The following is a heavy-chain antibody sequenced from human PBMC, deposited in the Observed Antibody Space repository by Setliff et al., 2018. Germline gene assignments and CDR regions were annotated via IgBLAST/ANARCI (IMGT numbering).Heavy chain of an antibody. CDR3: ARGINWYFNL. CDR2: IYTSWST. D-gene: IGHD3-16*01. V-gene: IGHV4-61*09. J-gene: IGHJ2*01. CDR1: GFSISSRYY. Sequence: SETLSLTCAVSGFSISSRYYWGWFRQPAGKELEWIGQIYTSWSTNYNPSLKSRVTISLDTSKNQVSLKLTSVTAADTALYYCARGINWYFNLWGRGTLVTVSS.